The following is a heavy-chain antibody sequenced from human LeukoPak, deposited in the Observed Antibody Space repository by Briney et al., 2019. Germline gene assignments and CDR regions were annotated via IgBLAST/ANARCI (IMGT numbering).Heavy chain of an antibody. D-gene: IGHD5-24*01. CDR3: ARDLTPLIQLWPRSVDYNYGMDV. J-gene: IGHJ6*02. CDR1: GFTFSSYW. CDR2: IKEDGSEI. V-gene: IGHV3-7*01. Sequence: GGSLRLSCAASGFTFSSYWMSWVRLAPGKGLEWVANIKEDGSEIYYVDVVKGRFTISRDNANNSLYLQMNSLGAEDTAVYYCARDLTPLIQLWPRSVDYNYGMDVWGQGTTVTVSS.